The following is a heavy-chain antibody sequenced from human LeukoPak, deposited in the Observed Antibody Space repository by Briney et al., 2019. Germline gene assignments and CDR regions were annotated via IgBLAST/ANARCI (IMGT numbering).Heavy chain of an antibody. CDR2: ISGRGDST. CDR3: AKGGNIRILDYYYYMDV. D-gene: IGHD2/OR15-2a*01. J-gene: IGHJ6*03. V-gene: IGHV3-23*01. Sequence: GGSLRLSCAGSGFTFSIYAMTWVRQAPGKGLEWVSSISGRGDSTNYADSVKGRFTISRYNSKNTLYMQMNSLKVEDTAVYYCAKGGNIRILDYYYYMDVWGKGTTVTVSS. CDR1: GFTFSIYA.